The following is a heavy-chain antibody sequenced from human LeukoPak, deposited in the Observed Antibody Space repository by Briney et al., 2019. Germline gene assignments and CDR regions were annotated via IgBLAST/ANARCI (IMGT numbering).Heavy chain of an antibody. D-gene: IGHD2-15*01. CDR3: AKSNIFCSDSWQPNDVFDV. V-gene: IGHV3-23*01. CDR2: ISNTAGFT. J-gene: IGHJ3*01. Sequence: PGGSLRLSCAASGFTFSTYAMGWVRQVPGKGLEWVSGISNTAGFTYYADSVKGRFTISRDNSKNTLYLQLNSLRAEDTAVYYRAKSNIFCSDSWQPNDVFDVWRQGPRVTVSS. CDR1: GFTFSTYA.